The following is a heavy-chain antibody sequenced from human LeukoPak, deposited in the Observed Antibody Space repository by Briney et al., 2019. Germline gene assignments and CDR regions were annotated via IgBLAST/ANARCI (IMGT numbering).Heavy chain of an antibody. CDR2: IRGSGGST. Sequence: GGSLRLSCAASGFTFSSYAMSWVRQAPGKGLEWVSAIRGSGGSTYYADSVKGRFTISRDNSKNTLYLQMNSLRAEDTAVYYCATQVHGSGSYGFDYWGQGTLVTVSS. CDR1: GFTFSSYA. J-gene: IGHJ4*02. V-gene: IGHV3-23*01. CDR3: ATQVHGSGSYGFDY. D-gene: IGHD3-10*01.